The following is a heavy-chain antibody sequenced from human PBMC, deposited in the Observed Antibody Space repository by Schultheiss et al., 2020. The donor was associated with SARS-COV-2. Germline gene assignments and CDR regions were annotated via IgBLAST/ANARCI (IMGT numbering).Heavy chain of an antibody. V-gene: IGHV2-70*01. CDR1: GGSFSGYY. D-gene: IGHD5/OR15-5a*01. Sequence: TLSLTCAVYGGSFSGYYWSWIRQPPGKALEWLALIDWDDDKYYSTSLKSRLTISKDTSKSQVVLTMTNMDPVDTATYYCARNVYGRRNWFDPWGQGTLVTVSS. J-gene: IGHJ5*02. CDR2: IDWDDDK. CDR3: ARNVYGRRNWFDP.